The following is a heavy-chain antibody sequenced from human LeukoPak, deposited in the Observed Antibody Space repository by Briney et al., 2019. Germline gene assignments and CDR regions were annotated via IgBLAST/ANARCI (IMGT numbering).Heavy chain of an antibody. D-gene: IGHD6-13*01. Sequence: GGSLRLSRVASGFIFRNYAMHWVRQAPGKGLEWVAVGSHDGRNKIYGDSVKGRFTISRDNSKNTVYLQMDNLRPEDTAVCYCAKDRDSSTWSFFDFWGQGTLVTVSS. CDR3: AKDRDSSTWSFFDF. CDR1: GFIFRNYA. V-gene: IGHV3-30*18. J-gene: IGHJ4*02. CDR2: GSHDGRNK.